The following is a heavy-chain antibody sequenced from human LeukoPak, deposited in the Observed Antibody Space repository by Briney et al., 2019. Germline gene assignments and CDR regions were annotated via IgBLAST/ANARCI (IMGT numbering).Heavy chain of an antibody. CDR3: ARRGLDFWSGYFDY. D-gene: IGHD3-3*01. CDR2: IYSGGST. V-gene: IGHV3-53*01. Sequence: GGSLRLSCAASGFTVSSNYMSWVRQAPGKGLEWVSVIYSGGSTYYADSVKGRFTISRDNSKNTLYLQMNSLRAEDTAVYYCARRGLDFWSGYFDYWGQGTLVTVSS. CDR1: GFTVSSNY. J-gene: IGHJ4*02.